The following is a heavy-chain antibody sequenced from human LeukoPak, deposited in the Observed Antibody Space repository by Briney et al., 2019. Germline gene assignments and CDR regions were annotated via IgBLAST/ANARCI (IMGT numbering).Heavy chain of an antibody. J-gene: IGHJ4*02. D-gene: IGHD1-1*01. Sequence: KPSETLSLTCAVSGYSISSGYYWGWIRQPPGKGLEWIGSIYYSGSTYYNPSLKSRVTISVDTSKNQFSLKLSSVTAADTAVYYCARHVTTGTNNFDYWGQGTLVTVSS. CDR2: IYYSGST. CDR1: GYSISSGYY. CDR3: ARHVTTGTNNFDY. V-gene: IGHV4-38-2*01.